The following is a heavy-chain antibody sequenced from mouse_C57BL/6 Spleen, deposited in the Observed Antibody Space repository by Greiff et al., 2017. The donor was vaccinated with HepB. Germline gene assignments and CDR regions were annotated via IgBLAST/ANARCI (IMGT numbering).Heavy chain of an antibody. V-gene: IGHV3-6*01. J-gene: IGHJ4*01. D-gene: IGHD2-3*01. CDR3: ARYDGGAMDY. CDR2: ISYDGSN. CDR1: GYSITSGYY. Sequence: DVQLQESGPGLVKPSQSLSLTCSVTGYSITSGYYWNWIRQFPGNKLEWMGYISYDGSNNYNPSLKNRISITRDTSKNQFFLKLNSVTTEDTATYYCARYDGGAMDYWGQGTSVTVSS.